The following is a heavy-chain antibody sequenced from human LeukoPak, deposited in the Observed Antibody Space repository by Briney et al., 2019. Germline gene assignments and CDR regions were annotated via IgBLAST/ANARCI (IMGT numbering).Heavy chain of an antibody. CDR2: IYHSGST. CDR1: GGSISSSNW. J-gene: IGHJ5*02. V-gene: IGHV4-4*02. Sequence: SGTLSLTCAVSGGSISSSNWWSWVRQPPGKGPEWIGEIYHSGSTNYNPSLKSRVTISVDKSKNQFSLKLSSVTAADTAVYYCARVKRYCSGGSCYVWFDPWGQGTLVTVSS. CDR3: ARVKRYCSGGSCYVWFDP. D-gene: IGHD2-15*01.